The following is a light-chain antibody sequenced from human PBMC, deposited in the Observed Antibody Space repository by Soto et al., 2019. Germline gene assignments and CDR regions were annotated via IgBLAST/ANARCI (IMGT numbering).Light chain of an antibody. CDR3: EERTNLLIR. CDR1: QSVSSY. J-gene: IGKJ5*01. Sequence: VLKLSPATLSLSTRERATLSFRASQSVSSYLAWYQQKPGQAPRLLIYDASNRATGIPARFSGSGSGTDFTLTISSLEPEDVAVYYCEERTNLLIRFCQGTRLAI. V-gene: IGKV3-11*01. CDR2: DAS.